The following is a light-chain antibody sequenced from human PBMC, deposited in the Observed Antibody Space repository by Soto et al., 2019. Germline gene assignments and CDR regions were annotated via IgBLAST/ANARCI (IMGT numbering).Light chain of an antibody. CDR2: AAS. J-gene: IGKJ5*01. V-gene: IGKV1-5*01. Sequence: IQKTQSPCTLSASVGDIFTITVRASQSISSWLAWYQQKPGKAPKLLIYAASTLQSGVPSRFGGSGSGTEYTLTIRCVQSEDFATYSCQQLNSYLTFSVGRGTRLEIK. CDR3: QQLNSYLTFS. CDR1: QSISSW.